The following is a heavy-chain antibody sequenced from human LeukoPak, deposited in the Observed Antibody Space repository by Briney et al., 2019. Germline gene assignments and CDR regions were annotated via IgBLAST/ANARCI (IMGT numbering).Heavy chain of an antibody. V-gene: IGHV3-30*02. CDR1: GFTFSSYG. J-gene: IGHJ1*01. D-gene: IGHD4-17*01. CDR3: AKEIYGASTGGRFQH. Sequence: GGSLRLSCAASGFTFSSYGMYWVRQAPGKGLEWVAFIRYDGSNKYYADSVKGRFTIYRDNSKNTLYLQMKSLRAEDTAVYYCAKEIYGASTGGRFQHWGQGTLVTVSS. CDR2: IRYDGSNK.